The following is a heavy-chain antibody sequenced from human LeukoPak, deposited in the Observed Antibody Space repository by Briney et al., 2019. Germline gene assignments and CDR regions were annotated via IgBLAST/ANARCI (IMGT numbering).Heavy chain of an antibody. CDR3: AKGIYSSGWSYFDY. CDR1: GFTFSNSA. CDR2: LSGSGITT. Sequence: GGSLRLSCAASGFTFSNSAMSWVRQAPGKGLEWVSTLSGSGITTYYADPVKGRFTISRDNSKNTLYLQMNSLRAEDTTVYYCAKGIYSSGWSYFDYWGHGTLVTVSS. D-gene: IGHD6-19*01. J-gene: IGHJ4*01. V-gene: IGHV3-23*01.